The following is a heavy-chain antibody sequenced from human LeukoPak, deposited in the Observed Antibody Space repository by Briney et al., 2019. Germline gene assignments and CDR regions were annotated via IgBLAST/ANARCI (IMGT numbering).Heavy chain of an antibody. CDR2: IKQDGSEK. CDR1: GFTFSSRDW. D-gene: IGHD3-10*01. Sequence: GGSLRLSCVASGFTFSSRDWMTWVRQAPGKGLEWVANIKQDGSEKNYVDSVKGRFTISRDNAKNSVDLQMNSLRVEDTAVYYCASGELSLGIPDYWGQGTLVTVSS. CDR3: ASGELSLGIPDY. J-gene: IGHJ4*01. V-gene: IGHV3-7*01.